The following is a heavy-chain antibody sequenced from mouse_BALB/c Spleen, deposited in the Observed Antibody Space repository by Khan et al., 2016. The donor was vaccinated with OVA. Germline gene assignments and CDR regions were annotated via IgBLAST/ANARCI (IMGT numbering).Heavy chain of an antibody. CDR1: GFSLTNYG. J-gene: IGHJ4*01. Sequence: QMQLEESGPGLVAPSQSLSITCTISGFSLTNYGVHWVRQPPGKGLEWLVVIWSDGSANYNSAIKSRLSIRKDKSKSQVFLKMNSLQTDDTAMYYCARQPYYHYYILDYWGQGTSVTVSS. V-gene: IGHV2-6-1*01. CDR3: ARQPYYHYYILDY. CDR2: IWSDGSA. D-gene: IGHD2-10*01.